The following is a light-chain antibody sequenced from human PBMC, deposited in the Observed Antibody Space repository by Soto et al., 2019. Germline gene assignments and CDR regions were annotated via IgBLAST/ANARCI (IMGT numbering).Light chain of an antibody. CDR3: QQRSNWPPIT. CDR2: GAS. CDR1: QSVTSSS. Sequence: EIVLTHSPCTLSLSPLERASLSFMSIQSVTSSSLAWYQQRPGQAPRLLIYGASSRATGIPARFSGSGSGTDLTLTISSLEPEDFAVYYCQQRSNWPPITFGQGTRLEIK. V-gene: IGKV3-11*01. J-gene: IGKJ5*01.